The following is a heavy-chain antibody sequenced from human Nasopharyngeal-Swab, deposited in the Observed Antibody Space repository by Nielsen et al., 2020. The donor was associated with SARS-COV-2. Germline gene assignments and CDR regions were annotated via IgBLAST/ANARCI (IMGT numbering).Heavy chain of an antibody. V-gene: IGHV3-49*04. D-gene: IGHD2-21*01. Sequence: GESLKISCTASGFTFGDYAMSWVRQAPGKGLEWVGFIRSKAYGGTTEYAASVKGRFTISRDDSKSIAYLQLNSLKTEDTAVYYCTSHILWLPFFDYWGQGTLVTVSS. J-gene: IGHJ4*01. CDR1: GFTFGDYA. CDR2: IRSKAYGGTT. CDR3: TSHILWLPFFDY.